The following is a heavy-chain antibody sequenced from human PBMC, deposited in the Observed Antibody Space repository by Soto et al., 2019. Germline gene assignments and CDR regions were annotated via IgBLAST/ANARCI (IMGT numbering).Heavy chain of an antibody. CDR1: GGTFSSYA. Sequence: GASVKVSCKASGGTFSSYAISWVRQAPGQGLEWMGGIIPIFGTANYAQKFQGRVTITADESTSTAYMELSSLRSEDTAVYYCARGDYYGSGSYYSVWGQGTLVTVSS. J-gene: IGHJ4*02. CDR2: IIPIFGTA. CDR3: ARGDYYGSGSYYSV. V-gene: IGHV1-69*13. D-gene: IGHD3-10*01.